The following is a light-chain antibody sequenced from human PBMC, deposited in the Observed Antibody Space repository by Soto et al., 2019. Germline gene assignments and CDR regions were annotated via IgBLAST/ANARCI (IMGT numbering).Light chain of an antibody. Sequence: QTVVTQEQSFSVSPGGTVTLTCGLTSGSVSGSYYPSWYQQTPGQAPRTLIYNTNTRSSGVPDRFSGSILGNKAALTITGAQADDVADYYCALYVSSAILFGGGTKLTVL. V-gene: IGLV8-61*01. J-gene: IGLJ3*02. CDR2: NTN. CDR1: SGSVSGSYY. CDR3: ALYVSSAIL.